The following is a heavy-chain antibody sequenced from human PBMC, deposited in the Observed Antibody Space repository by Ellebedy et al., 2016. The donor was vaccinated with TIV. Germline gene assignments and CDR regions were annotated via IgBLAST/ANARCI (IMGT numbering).Heavy chain of an antibody. Sequence: PGGSLRLSCAASGFTFSSYVMTWVRQAPGKGLEWVSAISGSGGGTYYADSVKGRFTISRDNAKNSLYLQMNNLRAEDTAVYYCVRDKYTMNRFDPWGQGTLVTVSS. D-gene: IGHD3-10*01. V-gene: IGHV3-23*01. J-gene: IGHJ5*02. CDR2: ISGSGGGT. CDR3: VRDKYTMNRFDP. CDR1: GFTFSSYV.